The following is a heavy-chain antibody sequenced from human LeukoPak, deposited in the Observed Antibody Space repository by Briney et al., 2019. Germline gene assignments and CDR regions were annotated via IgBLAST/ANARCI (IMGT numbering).Heavy chain of an antibody. J-gene: IGHJ4*02. V-gene: IGHV4-59*08. CDR2: IYYSGST. Sequence: PSETLSLTCTVSGGSISSYYWSWIRQPPGKGLEWIGYIYYSGSTTYNPSLKSRVTISVDTSKNQFSLKLSSVTAADTAVYYCARRGVKTTRFGYWGQGILVTVSS. CDR3: ARRGVKTTRFGY. CDR1: GGSISSYY. D-gene: IGHD1-1*01.